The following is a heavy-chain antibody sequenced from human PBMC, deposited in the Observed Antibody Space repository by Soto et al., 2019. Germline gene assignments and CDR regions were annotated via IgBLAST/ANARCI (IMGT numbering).Heavy chain of an antibody. CDR3: AKDRDYPRDYFHY. CDR1: GFNLGRYG. J-gene: IGHJ4*02. CDR2: VSPNGQGI. Sequence: GGSLRLSCAASGFNLGRYGMSWVRQAPGKGLEWVSAVSPNGQGIYYADSVRGRFTISRDFSKNTVFLHMDSLRAEDTAVYYCAKDRDYPRDYFHYWGQGTLVTVSS. V-gene: IGHV3-23*01. D-gene: IGHD3-10*01.